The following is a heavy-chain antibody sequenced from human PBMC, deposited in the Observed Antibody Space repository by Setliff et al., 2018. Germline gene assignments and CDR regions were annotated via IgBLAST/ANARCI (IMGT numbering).Heavy chain of an antibody. V-gene: IGHV4-34*01. J-gene: IGHJ4*02. D-gene: IGHD2-8*01. CDR3: ARDPGFHSGTWCLGD. Sequence: SETLSLTCSVYGESFSNNYWSWIRQTPGKGLEWIGESNHGGSTSYHPSLKSRLTMSVDKSGNRFSLNLTSVTAADTALYYCARDPGFHSGTWCLGDWGQGIQVTVSS. CDR2: SNHGGST. CDR1: GESFSNNY.